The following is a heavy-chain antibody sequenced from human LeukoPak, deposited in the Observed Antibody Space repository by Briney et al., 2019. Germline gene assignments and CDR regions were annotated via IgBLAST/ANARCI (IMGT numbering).Heavy chain of an antibody. J-gene: IGHJ4*02. Sequence: PGGSLRLSCAASGFTFTSYWMTWVRQAPGKGLEWVSIIYSGGSTYYADSVKGRFTISRDNSKNTLYLQMNSLRAEDTAVYYCARVDYDILTPVLDYWGQGTLVTVSS. CDR2: IYSGGST. CDR1: GFTFTSYW. D-gene: IGHD3-9*01. V-gene: IGHV3-53*01. CDR3: ARVDYDILTPVLDY.